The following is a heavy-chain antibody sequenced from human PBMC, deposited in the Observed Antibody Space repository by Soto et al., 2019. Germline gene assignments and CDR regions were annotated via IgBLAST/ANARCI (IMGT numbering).Heavy chain of an antibody. CDR2: IHYSGST. J-gene: IGHJ4*02. CDR3: AKSLWFGELSGYDY. CDR1: CDSISNYY. Sequence: QVQLQESGPGLVKPSETLSLTCTVSCDSISNYYWSWIRQSPGKGLEWVGYIHYSGSTNYSPSLKIRVTISVDTSKNQFSLKLSSVTAADTAVYYCAKSLWFGELSGYDYWGQGTLVTVSS. V-gene: IGHV4-59*01. D-gene: IGHD3-10*01.